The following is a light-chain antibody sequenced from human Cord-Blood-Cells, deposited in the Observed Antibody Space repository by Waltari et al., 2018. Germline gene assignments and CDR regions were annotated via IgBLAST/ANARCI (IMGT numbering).Light chain of an antibody. V-gene: IGLV2-11*01. Sequence: QSALTQPRSVSGSHGPSVTIPCPGTSTDVGGSSYLSWYQQHPGKAPKLIIYDVIRRPSGVPVRFSGTKSGNTASLTISGLQAEDEADYYCCSYAGSYTVFGGGTKLTVL. CDR1: STDVGGSSY. CDR2: DVI. J-gene: IGLJ2*01. CDR3: CSYAGSYTV.